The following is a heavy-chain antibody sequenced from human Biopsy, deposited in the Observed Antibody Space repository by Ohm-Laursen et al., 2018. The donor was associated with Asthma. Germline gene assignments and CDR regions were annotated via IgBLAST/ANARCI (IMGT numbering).Heavy chain of an antibody. J-gene: IGHJ4*02. V-gene: IGHV4-39*01. Sequence: GTLSLTCTVSGGSITSSSYYWGWIRQPPGKGMEWIGSMYHSGSPYDHPSLKSRATISVDTSKNQLSLKRSFMTAADTAVYFCVRHQYSSSWSTFDYWGQGALVTVSS. CDR2: MYHSGSP. CDR3: VRHQYSSSWSTFDY. D-gene: IGHD3-22*01. CDR1: GGSITSSSYY.